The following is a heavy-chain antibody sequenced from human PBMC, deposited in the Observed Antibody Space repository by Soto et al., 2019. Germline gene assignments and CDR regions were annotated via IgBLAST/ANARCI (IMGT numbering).Heavy chain of an antibody. Sequence: ESGGGLVQPGGSLRLSCAASGFRFSDHYMDWVLQAPGKGMEWVGRVRSKTNSYTTEYAASVKGRFTVSRDDSENSVYLQMNSLKTEDTAVYYCARDKLGGGFDCWGQGTLVTVSS. V-gene: IGHV3-72*01. CDR2: VRSKTNSYTT. D-gene: IGHD1-26*01. J-gene: IGHJ4*02. CDR1: GFRFSDHY. CDR3: ARDKLGGGFDC.